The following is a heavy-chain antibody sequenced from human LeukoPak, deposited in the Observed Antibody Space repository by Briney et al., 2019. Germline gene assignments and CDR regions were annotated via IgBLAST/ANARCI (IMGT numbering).Heavy chain of an antibody. J-gene: IGHJ6*03. CDR2: IYRTGSI. V-gene: IGHV4-39*07. CDR3: ARGDCSSTICYSPMDV. D-gene: IGHD2-2*01. CDR1: GDSISSRSNF. Sequence: SETLSLTCSVSGDSISSRSNFWGWIRQPPGKGLEWIGSIYRTGSINYNPSLKSRVTISLDTSKNQFSLKVNSVTAADTAVYYCARGDCSSTICYSPMDVWGKGTTVTVSS.